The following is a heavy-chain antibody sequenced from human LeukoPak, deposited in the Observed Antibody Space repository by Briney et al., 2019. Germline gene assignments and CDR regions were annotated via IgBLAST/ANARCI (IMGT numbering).Heavy chain of an antibody. D-gene: IGHD2-15*01. CDR3: AREGLPSGATKIFDY. V-gene: IGHV3-21*01. CDR2: IRTVTSSI. Sequence: GGSLRLSCAVSGFTFSSYSMHWVRQAPGKRLEWVSCIRTVTSSIYYADAVKGRFTVSRDNAKNSLYLEMNSPRAEDTAVYYCAREGLPSGATKIFDYWGQGTLVAVSS. CDR1: GFTFSSYS. J-gene: IGHJ4*02.